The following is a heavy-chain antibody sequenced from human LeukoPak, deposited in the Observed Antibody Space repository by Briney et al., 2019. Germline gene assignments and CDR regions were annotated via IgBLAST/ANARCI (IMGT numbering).Heavy chain of an antibody. Sequence: PGGSLRLSCAASGFTFSSYSMNWVRQAPGEGLDWVGRIASETDGGATDYAAPVKGRFTISRDDSKNTLNLQMNSLKTEDTAVYYCTTGIRGDWGQGTLVTVSS. CDR1: GFTFSSYS. V-gene: IGHV3-15*04. CDR2: IASETDGGAT. J-gene: IGHJ4*02. D-gene: IGHD3-10*01. CDR3: TTGIRGD.